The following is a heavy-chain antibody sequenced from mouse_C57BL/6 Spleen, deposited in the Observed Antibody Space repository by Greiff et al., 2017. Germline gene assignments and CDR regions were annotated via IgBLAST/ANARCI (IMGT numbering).Heavy chain of an antibody. CDR1: GYSITSGYD. Sequence: VQLKESGPGMVKPSQSLSLTCTVTGYSITSGYDWHWIRHFPGNKLEWMGYISYSGSTNYNPSLKSRISITHDTSKNHFFLKLNSVTTEDTATYYCARGEDGAWFAYWGQGTLVTVSA. CDR2: ISYSGST. V-gene: IGHV3-1*01. CDR3: ARGEDGAWFAY. J-gene: IGHJ3*01.